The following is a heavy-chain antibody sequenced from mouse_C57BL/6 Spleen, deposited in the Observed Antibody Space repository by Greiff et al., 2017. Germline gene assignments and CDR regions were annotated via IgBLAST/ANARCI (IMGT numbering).Heavy chain of an antibody. D-gene: IGHD1-1*01. CDR1: GFTFSSYA. Sequence: EVMLVESGGGLVKPGGSLKLSCAASGFTFSSYAMSWVRQTPEKRLEWVATISDGGSSTYYPDNVKGRFTISRDNAKHNLYLQLSHLKSEDTAMYYCARDRAPYYYYGSHWYFDVWGTGTTVTVSS. J-gene: IGHJ1*03. CDR2: ISDGGSST. CDR3: ARDRAPYYYYGSHWYFDV. V-gene: IGHV5-4*01.